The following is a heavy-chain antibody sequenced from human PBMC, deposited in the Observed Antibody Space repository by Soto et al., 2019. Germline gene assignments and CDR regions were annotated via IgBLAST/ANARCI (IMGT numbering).Heavy chain of an antibody. D-gene: IGHD2-15*01. CDR3: AKSPKYCSGGSCYIDY. V-gene: IGHV3-23*01. J-gene: IGHJ4*02. CDR2: ISGSGGST. CDR1: GFTFSNYA. Sequence: EVQLLESGGGLVQPGGSLRLSCAASGFTFSNYAMSWVRQAPGKGLEWVSAISGSGGSTYYADSVKGRFTISRDNSKNTLYLQMNSLRAEDTAVYYCAKSPKYCSGGSCYIDYWGQGTLVTVSS.